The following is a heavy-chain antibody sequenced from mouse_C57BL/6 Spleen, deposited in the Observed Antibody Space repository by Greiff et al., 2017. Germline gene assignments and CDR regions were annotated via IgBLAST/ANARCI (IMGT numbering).Heavy chain of an antibody. V-gene: IGHV1-53*01. D-gene: IGHD1-1*01. CDR2: INPSNGGT. CDR3: ARSEVYYYGQGLFAY. J-gene: IGHJ3*01. Sequence: VQLQQSGTELVKPGASVKLSCKASGYTFTSYWMHWVKQRPGQGLEWIGNINPSNGGTNYNEKFKSKATLTVDKSSSTAYMQLSSLTSEDSAVYYCARSEVYYYGQGLFAYWGQGTLVTVSA. CDR1: GYTFTSYW.